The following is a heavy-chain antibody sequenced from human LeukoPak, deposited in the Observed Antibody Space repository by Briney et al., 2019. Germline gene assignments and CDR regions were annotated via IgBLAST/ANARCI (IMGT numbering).Heavy chain of an antibody. Sequence: ETLSLTCTVSGGSISSYYWSWIRQPPGKGLEWIGYIYYSGSTNYNPSLKSRVTISVDTSKNQFHLKLSSVTAADTAVYYCARAKDSYYYYYYMDVWGKGTTVTVSS. CDR3: ARAKDSYYYYYYMDV. D-gene: IGHD3/OR15-3a*01. CDR2: IYYSGST. V-gene: IGHV4-59*01. J-gene: IGHJ6*03. CDR1: GGSISSYY.